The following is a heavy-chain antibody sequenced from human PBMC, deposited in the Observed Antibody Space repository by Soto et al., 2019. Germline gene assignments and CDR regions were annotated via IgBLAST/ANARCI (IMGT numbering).Heavy chain of an antibody. V-gene: IGHV3-7*03. J-gene: IGHJ4*02. CDR1: GFTFSSYW. CDR3: AKEAANYDFCSDHPERILGY. D-gene: IGHD3-3*01. Sequence: EVQLVESGGGLVQPWRSLRLSCAASGFTFSSYWMNWVRQAPGKGLEWVANIKQDGSEKYYVDSVKGRVTISRDNAKNSQYLQRNSLSAEDTAVYYCAKEAANYDFCSDHPERILGYWGQGILVTVSS. CDR2: IKQDGSEK.